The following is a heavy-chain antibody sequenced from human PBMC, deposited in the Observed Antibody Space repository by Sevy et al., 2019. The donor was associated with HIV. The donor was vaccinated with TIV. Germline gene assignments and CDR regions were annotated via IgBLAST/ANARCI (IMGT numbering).Heavy chain of an antibody. CDR2: ISYDGSNK. J-gene: IGHJ6*02. CDR3: AKDQEGQWLASYYYYGMDV. CDR1: GFTFSSYG. D-gene: IGHD6-19*01. V-gene: IGHV3-30*18. Sequence: GGSLRLSCVASGFTFSSYGMHWVRQAPGKGLEWVAVISYDGSNKYYADSVKGRFTISRDNSKNTLYLQMNSLRAEDTAVYYCAKDQEGQWLASYYYYGMDVWGQGTTVTVSS.